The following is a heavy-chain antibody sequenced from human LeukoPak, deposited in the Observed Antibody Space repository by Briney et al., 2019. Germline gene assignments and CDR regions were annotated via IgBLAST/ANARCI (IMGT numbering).Heavy chain of an antibody. V-gene: IGHV1-69*05. J-gene: IGHJ6*03. CDR3: ARLTAGMDYYYCMDV. CDR2: IIPIFGTA. Sequence: SVKVSCKASGGTFGSYAISWVRQAPGQGLEWMGGIIPIFGTANYAQKFQGRVTITTDESTSTAYMELSSLRSEDTAVYYCARLTAGMDYYYCMDVWGKGTTVTVSS. CDR1: GGTFGSYA. D-gene: IGHD6-19*01.